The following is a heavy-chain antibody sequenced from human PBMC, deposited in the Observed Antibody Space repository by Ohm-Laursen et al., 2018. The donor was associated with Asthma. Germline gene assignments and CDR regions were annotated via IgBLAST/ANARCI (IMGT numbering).Heavy chain of an antibody. CDR3: ARCWGIAARPDDY. CDR1: GGSISSSSFY. D-gene: IGHD6-6*01. Sequence: GTLSLTWTVSGGSISSSSFYWGWIRQSPGKGLEWIGYIYYSGSTNYNPSLKSRVTISVDTSKNQFSLRLSSVTAADTAVYYCARCWGIAARPDDYWGQGTLVTVSS. J-gene: IGHJ4*02. CDR2: IYYSGST. V-gene: IGHV4-39*01.